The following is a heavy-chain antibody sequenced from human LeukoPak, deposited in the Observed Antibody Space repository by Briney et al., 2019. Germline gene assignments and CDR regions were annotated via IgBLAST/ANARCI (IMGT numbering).Heavy chain of an antibody. CDR3: AKDAVWFGELLGEDWFDP. J-gene: IGHJ5*02. CDR2: ISYDGSNK. V-gene: IGHV3-30*18. Sequence: PGGSLRLSCAASGFTFSDYYMNWIRQAPGKGLEWVAVISYDGSNKYYADSVKGRFTISRDNSKNTLYLQMNSLRAEDTAVYYCAKDAVWFGELLGEDWFDPWGQGTLVTVSS. D-gene: IGHD3-10*01. CDR1: GFTFSDYY.